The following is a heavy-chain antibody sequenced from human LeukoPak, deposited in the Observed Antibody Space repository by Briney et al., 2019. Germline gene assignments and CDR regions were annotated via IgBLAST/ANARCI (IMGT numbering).Heavy chain of an antibody. CDR2: INWNGGST. Sequence: GGSLRLSCAASGFTFSSYWMSWVRQAPGKGLEWVSGINWNGGSTGYADSVKGRFTISRDNAKNSLYLQMNSLRAEDTALYYCARAKYYYDSSGANPGFDYWGQGTLVTVSS. CDR1: GFTFSSYW. V-gene: IGHV3-20*04. J-gene: IGHJ4*02. CDR3: ARAKYYYDSSGANPGFDY. D-gene: IGHD3-22*01.